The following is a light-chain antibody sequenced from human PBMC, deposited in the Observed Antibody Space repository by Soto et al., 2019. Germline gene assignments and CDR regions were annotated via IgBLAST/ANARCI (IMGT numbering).Light chain of an antibody. V-gene: IGKV1-9*01. CDR1: QGISSY. J-gene: IGKJ5*01. CDR2: AAS. Sequence: IQSTQSPSYLSASVGARLTITCRASQGISSYLAWYQQKPGKAPKXXIYAASTLQSGVPSRFSGSGSGTDFTLTISSLKTEDFATYDCQQLNSYTITFGQGTRLEIK. CDR3: QQLNSYTIT.